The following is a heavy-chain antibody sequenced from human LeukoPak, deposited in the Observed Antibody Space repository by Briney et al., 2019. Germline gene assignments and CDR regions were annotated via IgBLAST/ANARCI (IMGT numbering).Heavy chain of an antibody. Sequence: SGGSLRLSCAASGFTFSSYGMHWVRQAPGKGLEWVAFIRYDGSNKYYADSVKGRFTISRDNSKNTLYLQMNSLRAEDTAVCYCAKGIVLGVYFDYWGQGTLVTVSS. CDR1: GFTFSSYG. J-gene: IGHJ4*02. CDR2: IRYDGSNK. CDR3: AKGIVLGVYFDY. D-gene: IGHD3-10*01. V-gene: IGHV3-30*02.